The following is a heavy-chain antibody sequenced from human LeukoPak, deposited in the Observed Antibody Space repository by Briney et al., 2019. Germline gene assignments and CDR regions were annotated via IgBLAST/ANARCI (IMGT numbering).Heavy chain of an antibody. Sequence: GGSLRLSCAASGFTISSYEMNWVRQPPGKGLEWVSYISSSGSTIYNADSVKGRFTISRDNARNSLCLQMNSLRAEDTAVYYCARVGGSYHYYFDYWGQGTLVTVSS. D-gene: IGHD1-26*01. J-gene: IGHJ4*02. V-gene: IGHV3-48*03. CDR1: GFTISSYE. CDR3: ARVGGSYHYYFDY. CDR2: ISSSGSTI.